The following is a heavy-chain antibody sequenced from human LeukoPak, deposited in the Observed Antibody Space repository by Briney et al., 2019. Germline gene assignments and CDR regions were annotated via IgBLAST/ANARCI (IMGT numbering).Heavy chain of an antibody. CDR1: GGSISSSSYY. CDR3: TQNYYDSSGYYFDY. Sequence: PSETLSLTCTVSGGSISSSSYYWGWIRQPPGKGLEWIGSIYYSGSTYYNPSLKSRVTISVDTSKNQFSLKLSSVTAADTAVYYCTQNYYDSSGYYFDYWGQGTLVTVSS. D-gene: IGHD3-22*01. V-gene: IGHV4-39*01. CDR2: IYYSGST. J-gene: IGHJ4*02.